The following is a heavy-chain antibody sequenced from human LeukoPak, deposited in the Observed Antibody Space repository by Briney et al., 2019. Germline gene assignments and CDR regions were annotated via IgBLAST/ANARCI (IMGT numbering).Heavy chain of an antibody. J-gene: IGHJ4*02. CDR3: ARATPTYYGSGSHSVPIDY. D-gene: IGHD3-10*01. Sequence: SQTLSLTCAVSGGSISSGGYSWSWIRQPPGKGLEWIGYIYHSGSTNYNPSLTSRVTISVDTSKNQFSLKLSSVTAADTAVYYCARATPTYYGSGSHSVPIDYWGQGTLVTVSS. CDR2: IYHSGST. CDR1: GGSISSGGYS. V-gene: IGHV4-30-2*01.